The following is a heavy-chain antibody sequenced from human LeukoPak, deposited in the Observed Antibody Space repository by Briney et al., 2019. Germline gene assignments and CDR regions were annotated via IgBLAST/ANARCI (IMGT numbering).Heavy chain of an antibody. V-gene: IGHV4-34*01. CDR3: ARHRSDRRITIFGVVISHDAFDI. CDR1: GGSFSGYY. CDR2: INHSGST. J-gene: IGHJ3*02. D-gene: IGHD3-3*01. Sequence: SETLSLTCTVYGGSFSGYYWSWIRQPPGKGLEWIGEINHSGSTNYNPSLKSRVTISVDTSKNQFSLKLSSVTAADTAVYYCARHRSDRRITIFGVVISHDAFDIWGQGTMVTVSS.